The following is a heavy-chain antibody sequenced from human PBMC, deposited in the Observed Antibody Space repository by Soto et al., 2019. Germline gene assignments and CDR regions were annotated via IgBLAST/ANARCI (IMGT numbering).Heavy chain of an antibody. CDR2: INSDGSST. J-gene: IGHJ6*03. D-gene: IGHD2-15*01. Sequence: GGSLRLSCAASGFTFSSYWMHWVRQAPGKGLVWVSRINSDGSSTSYADSVKGRFTISRDKAKNRLYLQMNSLRAEDTAVCYCARVREDCSGGSCFSWLYDYYMDFWGKGTTVTVSS. V-gene: IGHV3-74*01. CDR1: GFTFSSYW. CDR3: ARVREDCSGGSCFSWLYDYYMDF.